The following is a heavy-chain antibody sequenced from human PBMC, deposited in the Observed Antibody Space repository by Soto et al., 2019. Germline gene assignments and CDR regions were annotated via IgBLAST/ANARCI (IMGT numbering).Heavy chain of an antibody. J-gene: IGHJ6*02. CDR1: GFTFTSYG. Sequence: QVQLVESGGGVVQPGRSLRLSCAASGFTFTSYGMHWVRQAPGKGLEWVTVISYDGFHKYSADSVKGRFTISRDNSKNTHYLQMDSLRAEDTAVYYCAKETHDYSNHEYYYYGMDVWGQGTTVTVSS. V-gene: IGHV3-30*18. D-gene: IGHD4-4*01. CDR2: ISYDGFHK. CDR3: AKETHDYSNHEYYYYGMDV.